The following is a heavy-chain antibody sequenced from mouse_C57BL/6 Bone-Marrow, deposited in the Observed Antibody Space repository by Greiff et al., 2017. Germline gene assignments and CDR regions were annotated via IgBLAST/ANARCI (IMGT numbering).Heavy chain of an antibody. CDR2: ISSGSSTI. CDR3: ARLLWAY. D-gene: IGHD2-1*01. CDR1: GFPFRDYG. Sequence: EVHLVESGGGLVKPGGSLKLSCAASGFPFRDYGMHWVRQAPEKGLEWVAYISSGSSTIYYADTVKGRFTISRDNAKNTLFLQMTSLRSEDTAMYYCARLLWAYWGQGTLVTVSA. V-gene: IGHV5-17*01. J-gene: IGHJ3*01.